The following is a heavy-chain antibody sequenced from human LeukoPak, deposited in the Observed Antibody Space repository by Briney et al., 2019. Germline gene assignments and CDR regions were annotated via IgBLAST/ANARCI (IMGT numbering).Heavy chain of an antibody. V-gene: IGHV3-30*04. D-gene: IGHD5-18*01. J-gene: IGHJ6*02. CDR2: ISYDGSNK. Sequence: GGSLRLSCAASGFTFSSYAMHWVRQAPGKGLEWVAVISYDGSNKYYADSVKGRFTISRENSKNTLYLQMNSLRAEDTAVYYCARDAAMVTGHYYYYYGMDVWGQGTTVTVSS. CDR3: ARDAAMVTGHYYYYYGMDV. CDR1: GFTFSSYA.